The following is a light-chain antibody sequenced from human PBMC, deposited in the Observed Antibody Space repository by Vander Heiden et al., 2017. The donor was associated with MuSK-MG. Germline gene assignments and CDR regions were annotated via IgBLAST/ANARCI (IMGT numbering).Light chain of an antibody. CDR1: QSVSSS. Sequence: ETVLTQSPATLSLSPGERATLSCRASQSVSSSLAWFQQKPGQAPRLLIYDASNRATGIPARFSGSGSGTDFTLTISSLEPEDFAVYYCHQRGNGPPVLTFGGGTKVEIK. CDR3: HQRGNGPPVLT. V-gene: IGKV3-11*01. CDR2: DAS. J-gene: IGKJ4*01.